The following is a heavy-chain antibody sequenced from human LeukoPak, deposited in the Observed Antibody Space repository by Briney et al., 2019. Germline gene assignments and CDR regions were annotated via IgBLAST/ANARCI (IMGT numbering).Heavy chain of an antibody. J-gene: IGHJ3*02. CDR3: ARAPVRFLECLLSGDAFDI. CDR2: IYYSGST. Sequence: SETLSLTCTVSGGSISSYYWSWIRQPPGKGLEWIGYIYYSGSTNYNPSLKSRVTISVDTSKNQFSLKLSSVTAADTAVYYCARAPVRFLECLLSGDAFDIWGQGTMVTVSS. CDR1: GGSISSYY. D-gene: IGHD3-3*01. V-gene: IGHV4-59*01.